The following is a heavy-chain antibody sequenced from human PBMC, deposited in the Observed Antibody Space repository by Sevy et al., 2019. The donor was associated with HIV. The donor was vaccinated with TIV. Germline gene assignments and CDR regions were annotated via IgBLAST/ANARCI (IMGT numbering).Heavy chain of an antibody. V-gene: IGHV3-9*01. CDR3: AKGAGQWLGDAFDI. CDR1: GFTIDEYA. Sequence: GGSLRLSCAASGFTIDEYAIHWVRQAPGKGLEWVSGISWNSGSLDYADSVKGRFTISRDNAKNSLYLQMNSLRAEDTALYYCAKGAGQWLGDAFDIWGQGTMVTVSS. D-gene: IGHD6-19*01. J-gene: IGHJ3*02. CDR2: ISWNSGSL.